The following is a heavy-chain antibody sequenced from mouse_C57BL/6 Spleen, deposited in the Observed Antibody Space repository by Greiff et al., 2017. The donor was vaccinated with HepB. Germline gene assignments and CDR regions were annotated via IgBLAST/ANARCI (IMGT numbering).Heavy chain of an antibody. CDR1: GYTFTSYW. CDR2: IYPGSGST. J-gene: IGHJ2*01. CDR3: ARNWNYYGSSLHFDY. Sequence: QVQLQQPGAELVKPGASVKMSCKASGYTFTSYWITWVKQRPGQGLEWIGDIYPGSGSTNYNEKFKSKATLTVDTSSSTAYMQLSSLTSEDSAVYYCARNWNYYGSSLHFDYWGQGTTLTVSS. V-gene: IGHV1-55*01. D-gene: IGHD1-1*01.